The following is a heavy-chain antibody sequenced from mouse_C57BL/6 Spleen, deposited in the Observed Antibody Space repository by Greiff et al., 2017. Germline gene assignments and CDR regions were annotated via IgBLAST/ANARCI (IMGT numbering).Heavy chain of an antibody. V-gene: IGHV1-82*01. CDR2: IYPGDGDT. CDR3: ATYYGRGAFAY. CDR1: GYAFSGSW. J-gene: IGHJ3*01. Sequence: QVQLQQSGPELVKPGASVKISCKASGYAFSGSWMNWVKQRPGKGLEWIGRIYPGDGDTNYNGKFKGKATLTADKSSSTAYMQLSSLTSEDSAVYFCATYYGRGAFAYWGQGTLVTVSA. D-gene: IGHD1-1*01.